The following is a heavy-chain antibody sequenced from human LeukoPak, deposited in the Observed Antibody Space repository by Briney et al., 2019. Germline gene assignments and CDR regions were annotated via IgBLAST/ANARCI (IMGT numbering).Heavy chain of an antibody. Sequence: ASVKVSCKASGYTFTGYYMHWVRQAPGQGLEWMGWINPNSGGTNYAQEFQGRVTMTRDTSISTAYMELSRLRSDDTAVYYCARYNWNPDYWGQGTLVTVSS. D-gene: IGHD1-20*01. CDR3: ARYNWNPDY. J-gene: IGHJ4*02. CDR2: INPNSGGT. V-gene: IGHV1-2*02. CDR1: GYTFTGYY.